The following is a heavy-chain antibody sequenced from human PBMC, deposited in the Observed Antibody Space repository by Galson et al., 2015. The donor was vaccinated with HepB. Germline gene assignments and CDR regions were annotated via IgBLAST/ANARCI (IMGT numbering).Heavy chain of an antibody. CDR1: GYTFTSYY. V-gene: IGHV1-46*01. CDR2: INPSGGST. D-gene: IGHD2-2*01. J-gene: IGHJ6*03. Sequence: SVKVSCKASGYTFTSYYMHWVRQAPGQGLEWMGIINPSGGSTSYAQKFQGRVTMTRDTSTSTVYMELSSLRSEDTAVYYCAREGNIVVVPAAMGDYYYYYMDVWGKGTTVTVSS. CDR3: AREGNIVVVPAAMGDYYYYYMDV.